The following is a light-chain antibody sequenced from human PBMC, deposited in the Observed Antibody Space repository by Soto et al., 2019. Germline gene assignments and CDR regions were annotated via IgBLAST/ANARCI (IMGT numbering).Light chain of an antibody. CDR3: QQRSSWPGT. Sequence: EIVLTQSPATLSLSPGESATLSCRANQSVSSYLGWYQQKPGQAPRLLISDASNRATGIPARFSGSGSGTDFTLTISNLDPEDFAVYYCQQRSSWPGTFGQGTRVEIK. CDR1: QSVSSY. V-gene: IGKV3-11*01. CDR2: DAS. J-gene: IGKJ1*01.